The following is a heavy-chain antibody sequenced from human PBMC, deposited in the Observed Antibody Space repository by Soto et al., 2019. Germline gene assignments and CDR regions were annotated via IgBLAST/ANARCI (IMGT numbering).Heavy chain of an antibody. D-gene: IGHD3-3*01. CDR1: GFTFSSYS. Sequence: GGSLRLSCAASGFTFSSYSMNWVRQAPGKGLEWVSSISSSSYIYYADSVKGRFTISRDNAKNSLYLQMNSLRAGDTAVYYCARGNVLRFLEWFPTYGMDVWGQGTTVTVS. V-gene: IGHV3-21*01. CDR2: ISSSSYI. CDR3: ARGNVLRFLEWFPTYGMDV. J-gene: IGHJ6*02.